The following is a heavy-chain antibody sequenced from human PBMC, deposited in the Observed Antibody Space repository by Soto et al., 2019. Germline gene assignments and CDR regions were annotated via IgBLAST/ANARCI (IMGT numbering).Heavy chain of an antibody. CDR1: GYTFTSYG. CDR3: ASSYDSSGYYPGVGAFDI. J-gene: IGHJ3*02. V-gene: IGHV1-18*01. D-gene: IGHD3-22*01. CDR2: ISVYNGNT. Sequence: ASVKVSCKASGYTFTSYGISWVRQAPGQGLEWMGWISVYNGNTNYAQKLQGRVTMTTDTSTSTAYMELRSLRSDDTAVYYCASSYDSSGYYPGVGAFDIWGQGTMVTVSS.